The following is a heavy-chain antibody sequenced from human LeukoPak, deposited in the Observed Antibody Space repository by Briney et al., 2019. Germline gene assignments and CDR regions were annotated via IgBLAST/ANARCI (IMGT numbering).Heavy chain of an antibody. J-gene: IGHJ3*02. CDR2: IRSKANSYAT. V-gene: IGHV3-73*01. CDR3: TRLVGANDAFDI. CDR1: GLTFSGSA. D-gene: IGHD1-26*01. Sequence: PGGSLRLSCAASGLTFSGSAMHWVRQASGKGLEWVGRIRSKANSYATAYAASVKGRFTISRDDSKNTAYLQMNSLKTEDTAVYYCTRLVGANDAFDIWGQGTMVTVSS.